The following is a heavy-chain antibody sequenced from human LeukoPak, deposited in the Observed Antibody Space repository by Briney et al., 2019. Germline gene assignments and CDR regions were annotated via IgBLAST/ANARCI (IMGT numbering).Heavy chain of an antibody. CDR3: ARVLAYWYFDL. Sequence: SETLSLTCTVSGGSISGLYWTWIRQPAGKGLEWIGRIYTSGTTNYNPSLKSRVTMSVDTSKNQFSLTLTSVTAADTAVYYCARVLAYWYFDLWGRGTLVTVSS. CDR1: GGSISGLY. J-gene: IGHJ2*01. V-gene: IGHV4-4*07. CDR2: IYTSGTT.